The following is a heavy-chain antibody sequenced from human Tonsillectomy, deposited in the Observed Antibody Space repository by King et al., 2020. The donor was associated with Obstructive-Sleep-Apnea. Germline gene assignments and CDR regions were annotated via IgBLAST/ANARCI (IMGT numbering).Heavy chain of an antibody. D-gene: IGHD5-24*01. CDR1: GGTFSSYA. CDR2: IIPLLGIA. CDR3: AERMATGRLGY. V-gene: IGHV1-69*10. J-gene: IGHJ4*02. Sequence: QLVQSGAEVKKPGSSVKVSCKASGGTFSSYAISWVRQAPGQGLEWMGGIIPLLGIANYAQKFQGRVTITADKSTSTDYMELSSLRSEDTAVYYCAERMATGRLGYWGQGTLVTVSS.